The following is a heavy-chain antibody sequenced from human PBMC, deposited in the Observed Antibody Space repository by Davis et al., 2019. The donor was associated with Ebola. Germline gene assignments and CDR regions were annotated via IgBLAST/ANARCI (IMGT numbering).Heavy chain of an antibody. CDR2: IYYSGST. Sequence: PSETLSLTCTVSGGSVSSGSYYWSWIRQPPGKGLEWIGYIYYSGSTNYNPSLKSRVTISVDTSKNQFSLKLSSVTAADTAVYYCARDNGALGIDIWGQGTMVTVSS. CDR3: ARDNGALGIDI. D-gene: IGHD3-10*01. J-gene: IGHJ3*02. CDR1: GGSVSSGSYY. V-gene: IGHV4-61*01.